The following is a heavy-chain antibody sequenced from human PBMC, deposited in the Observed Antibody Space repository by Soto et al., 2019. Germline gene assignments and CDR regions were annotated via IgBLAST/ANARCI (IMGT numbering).Heavy chain of an antibody. Sequence: GGSLRLSCAASGFTFSSYAMSWVRQAPGKGLEWVSAISGSGGSTYYADSVKGRFTISRDNSKNTMYLQMNSLRAEDTAVYYCAKDSQLGVVPAATRVFDYWGQGTLVTVSS. CDR1: GFTFSSYA. CDR3: AKDSQLGVVPAATRVFDY. V-gene: IGHV3-23*01. D-gene: IGHD2-2*01. J-gene: IGHJ4*02. CDR2: ISGSGGST.